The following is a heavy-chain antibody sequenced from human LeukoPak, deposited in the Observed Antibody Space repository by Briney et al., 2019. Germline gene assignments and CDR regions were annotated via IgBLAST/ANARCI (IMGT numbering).Heavy chain of an antibody. CDR3: AKVQDGSGSYYPNFDY. Sequence: GSLRLSCAAAGFTSSNYAMTWVRQAPGKGLEWVSGISGTGGTTYYADSVKGRFTISRDNSKNRLYLQMNSLRAEDTAVYYCAKVQDGSGSYYPNFDYWGQGTLVTVPS. J-gene: IGHJ4*02. CDR2: ISGTGGTT. V-gene: IGHV3-23*01. CDR1: GFTSSNYA. D-gene: IGHD3-10*01.